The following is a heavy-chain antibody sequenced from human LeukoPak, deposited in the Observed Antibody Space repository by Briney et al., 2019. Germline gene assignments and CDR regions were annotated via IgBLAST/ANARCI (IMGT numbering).Heavy chain of an antibody. V-gene: IGHV1-69*04. CDR2: IIPILGIA. Sequence: SVKVSCKASGGTFSSYAISWVRQAPGQGLEWMGRIIPILGIANYAQKLQGRVTITADKSTSTAYMELSSLRSEDTAAYYCARGPDYGDYSNWFDPWGQGTLVTVSS. D-gene: IGHD4-17*01. CDR1: GGTFSSYA. J-gene: IGHJ5*02. CDR3: ARGPDYGDYSNWFDP.